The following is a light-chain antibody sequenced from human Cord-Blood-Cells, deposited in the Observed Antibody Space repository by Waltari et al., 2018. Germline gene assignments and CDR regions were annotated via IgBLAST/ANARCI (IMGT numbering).Light chain of an antibody. CDR2: QDS. CDR3: QAWDSSTYV. Sequence: SNELTQPPSVSVSPGQTASITCSGDKLGDKYACWYQQKPGQSPVLVIYQDSKRPSGIPERFSGSNSGNTATLTISGTQAMDEADYYCQAWDSSTYVFGTRTKVTVL. J-gene: IGLJ1*01. V-gene: IGLV3-1*01. CDR1: KLGDKY.